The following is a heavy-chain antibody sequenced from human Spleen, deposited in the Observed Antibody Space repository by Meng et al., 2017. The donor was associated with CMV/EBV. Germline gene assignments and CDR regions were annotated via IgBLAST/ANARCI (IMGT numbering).Heavy chain of an antibody. CDR3: AREVAAAIDC. V-gene: IGHV4-30-4*01. CDR2: IYYSGST. Sequence: WIRQPPGRGLEWIGFIYYSGSTYYNPSLKSRVTMSVDTSKKQFSLKLSSVTAADTAVYYCAREVAAAIDCWGQGTLVTVSS. J-gene: IGHJ4*02.